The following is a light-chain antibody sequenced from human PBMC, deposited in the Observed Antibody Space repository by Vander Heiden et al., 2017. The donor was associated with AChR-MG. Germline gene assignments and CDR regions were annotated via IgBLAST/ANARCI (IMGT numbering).Light chain of an antibody. CDR1: SSNIGADYD. CDR2: GDS. Sequence: QSILTQPPSVSGAAGQRVTISCTGSSSNIGADYDVHWYRQLPGTAPRLLITGDSQRPSGVPDRFSGSKSGTSASLAITGLQVEDEGDYYCQSYDSSLSGSVFGGGTKLTVL. CDR3: QSYDSSLSGSV. J-gene: IGLJ3*02. V-gene: IGLV1-40*01.